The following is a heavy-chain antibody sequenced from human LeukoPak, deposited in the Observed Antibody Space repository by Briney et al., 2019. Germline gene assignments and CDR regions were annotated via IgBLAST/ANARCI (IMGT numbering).Heavy chain of an antibody. J-gene: IGHJ1*01. D-gene: IGHD3-22*01. CDR2: MNPNSGNT. CDR3: ARMSYDSSGYQVGFQK. Sequence: ASVKVSCKASGYTFTSYDINWVRQATGQGLEWMGWMNPNSGNTGYAQKFQGRVTITRNTSISTAYMELSSLRSEDTAVYYCARMSYDSSGYQVGFQKWGQGTLVIVSS. CDR1: GYTFTSYD. V-gene: IGHV1-8*03.